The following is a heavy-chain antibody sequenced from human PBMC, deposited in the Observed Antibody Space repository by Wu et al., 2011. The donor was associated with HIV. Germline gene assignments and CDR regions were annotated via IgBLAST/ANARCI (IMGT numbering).Heavy chain of an antibody. CDR1: GGTFSSYA. V-gene: IGHV1-69*05. CDR3: ARDAIAAAGAPAVLDY. J-gene: IGHJ4*02. D-gene: IGHD6-25*01. Sequence: QVQLVAGLGREVKKPGSSVKVSCKASGGTFSSYAFSWVRQAPGQGLEWMGGIIPIFGTANYAQKFQGRVTITSDQSTRTVYMELSRLRSEDTAVYYCARDAIAAAGAPAVLDYWGQGTLVTVSS. CDR2: IIPIFGTA.